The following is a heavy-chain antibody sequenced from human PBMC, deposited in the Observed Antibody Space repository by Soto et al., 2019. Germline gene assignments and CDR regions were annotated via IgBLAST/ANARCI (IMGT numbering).Heavy chain of an antibody. CDR3: ARETYYCSSTSCYFSGWFDP. CDR2: IIPIFGTA. V-gene: IGHV1-69*13. CDR1: GGTFSSYA. Sequence: GASVKVSCKASGGTFSSYAISWVRQAPGQGLEWMGGIIPIFGTANYAQKFQGRVTITADESTSTAYMELSSLRSEDTAVYYCARETYYCSSTSCYFSGWFDPWGQGTLVTVSS. J-gene: IGHJ5*02. D-gene: IGHD2-2*01.